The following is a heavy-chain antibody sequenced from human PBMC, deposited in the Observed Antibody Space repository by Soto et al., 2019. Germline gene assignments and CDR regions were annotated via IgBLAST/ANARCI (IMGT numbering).Heavy chain of an antibody. Sequence: GGSLRLSCAASGFTFSSYAMSWVRQAPGKGLEWVSAISGSGGSTYYADSVKGRFTISRDNSENTLYLQMNSLGAEDTAVYYCAKEGYCSSTSCLKSFDYWGQGTLVTVSS. J-gene: IGHJ4*02. D-gene: IGHD2-2*01. CDR3: AKEGYCSSTSCLKSFDY. CDR2: ISGSGGST. V-gene: IGHV3-23*01. CDR1: GFTFSSYA.